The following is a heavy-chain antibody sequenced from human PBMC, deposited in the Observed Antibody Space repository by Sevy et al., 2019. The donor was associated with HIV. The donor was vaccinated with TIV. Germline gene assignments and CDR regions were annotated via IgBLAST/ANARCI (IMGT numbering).Heavy chain of an antibody. J-gene: IGHJ4*02. Sequence: GGSLRLSCAASGFIFSSYGIHWVRQAPGKGLEWVALISYDVTNKYYADSVKGRFTISRDNSKSTVYLQMNSLRVEDTALYYCAKDGNKRGIAAPSALDFWGQGTLVTVSS. CDR1: GFIFSSYG. CDR3: AKDGNKRGIAAPSALDF. D-gene: IGHD6-13*01. CDR2: ISYDVTNK. V-gene: IGHV3-30*18.